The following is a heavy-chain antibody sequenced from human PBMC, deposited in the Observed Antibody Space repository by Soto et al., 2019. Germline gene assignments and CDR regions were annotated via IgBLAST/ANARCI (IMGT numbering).Heavy chain of an antibody. J-gene: IGHJ4*02. CDR1: GFVFSDFQ. CDR3: ARDNLAFQGAFDL. CDR2: ITGTSAFT. Sequence: GGSLRVSCAASGFVFSDFQFNWVRQAPGGGLEWLSSITGTSAFTEYAESIEGRFTISRDNPNKLLFLHMDSLRPEDTAVYYCARDNLAFQGAFDLWGQGTLVTVSS. V-gene: IGHV3-21*01. D-gene: IGHD3-16*01.